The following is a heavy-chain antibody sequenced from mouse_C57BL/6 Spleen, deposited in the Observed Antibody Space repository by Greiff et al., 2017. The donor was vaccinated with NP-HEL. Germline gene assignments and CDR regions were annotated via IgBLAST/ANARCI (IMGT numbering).Heavy chain of an antibody. J-gene: IGHJ2*01. CDR1: GYTFTSYW. Sequence: VQLQQPGTELVKPGASVKLSCKASGYTFTSYWMHWVKQRPGQGLEWIGNINPSNGGANYNEKFKSKATLTVDKSSSTAYMQLSSLTSEDSAVYYCARWRDYDGGYFDYWGQGTTLTVSS. CDR3: ARWRDYDGGYFDY. V-gene: IGHV1-53*01. CDR2: INPSNGGA. D-gene: IGHD2-4*01.